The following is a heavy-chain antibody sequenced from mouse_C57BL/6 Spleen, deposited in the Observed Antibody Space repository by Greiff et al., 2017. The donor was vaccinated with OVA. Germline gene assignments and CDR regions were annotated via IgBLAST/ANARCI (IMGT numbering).Heavy chain of an antibody. CDR2: IYPGDGDT. J-gene: IGHJ4*01. Sequence: VQLQQSGAELVKPGASVKISCKASGYAFSSYWMNWVKQRPGKGLEWIGQIYPGDGDTNYNGKFKGKATLTADKSSSTAYMQLSSLTSEDSAVYFCAREGTTVPGMDYWGQGTSVTVSS. D-gene: IGHD1-1*01. CDR3: AREGTTVPGMDY. CDR1: GYAFSSYW. V-gene: IGHV1-80*01.